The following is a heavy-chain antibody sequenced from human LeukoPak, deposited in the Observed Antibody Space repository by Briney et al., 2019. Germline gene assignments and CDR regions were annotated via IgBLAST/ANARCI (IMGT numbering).Heavy chain of an antibody. D-gene: IGHD3-10*01. Sequence: PGGSLRLSCTVSGFTFSKYWMRWVRQAPGKGQERVASIDENGREKRYVDSVEGRFTISRDNAKDSVYLQMTSLGAEDTAVYYCATYTQNFGAPGTDYWGQGTLVTVSS. CDR1: GFTFSKYW. CDR2: IDENGREK. V-gene: IGHV3-7*01. J-gene: IGHJ4*02. CDR3: ATYTQNFGAPGTDY.